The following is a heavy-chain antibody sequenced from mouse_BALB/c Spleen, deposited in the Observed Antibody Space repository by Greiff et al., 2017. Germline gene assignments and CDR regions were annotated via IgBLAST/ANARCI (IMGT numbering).Heavy chain of an antibody. CDR2: IRNKANGYTT. V-gene: IGHV7-3*02. J-gene: IGHJ3*01. CDR3: ARDRGGSSPWFAY. Sequence: EVQVVESGGGLVQPGGSLRLSCATSGFTFTDYYMSWVRQPPGKALEWLGFIRNKANGYTTEYSASVKGRFTISRDNSQSILYLQMNTLRAEDSATYYCARDRGGSSPWFAYWGQGTLVTVSA. D-gene: IGHD1-1*01. CDR1: GFTFTDYY.